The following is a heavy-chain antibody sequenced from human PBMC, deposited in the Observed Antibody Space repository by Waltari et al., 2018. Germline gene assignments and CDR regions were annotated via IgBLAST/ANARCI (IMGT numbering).Heavy chain of an antibody. D-gene: IGHD3-9*01. CDR1: GDSISSFY. J-gene: IGHJ4*02. CDR2: IYTNGNT. V-gene: IGHV4-4*07. Sequence: QVQLQESGPGLVKPSETLFLTCTVSGDSISSFYRSWIRQPAGKGLEWIGRIYTNGNTNFNPSLKSRVSMSVDTSKNQFSLKLNSVTAADTAVYYCARDHHYDILTGYYDYWGQGTLVTVSS. CDR3: ARDHHYDILTGYYDY.